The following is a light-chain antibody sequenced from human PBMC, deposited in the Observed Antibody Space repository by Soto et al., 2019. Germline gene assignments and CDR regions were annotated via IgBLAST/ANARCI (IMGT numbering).Light chain of an antibody. V-gene: IGKV3-11*01. Sequence: EIVLTQSPATLSLSPGERATLSCRASQSVSSYLAWYQQKPGQAPRLLIYDASNRATGIPARFSGSGSGTDFTLPISSLEPEDFAVYYCQQRSNWPPTFGGETKVEIK. CDR2: DAS. J-gene: IGKJ4*01. CDR1: QSVSSY. CDR3: QQRSNWPPT.